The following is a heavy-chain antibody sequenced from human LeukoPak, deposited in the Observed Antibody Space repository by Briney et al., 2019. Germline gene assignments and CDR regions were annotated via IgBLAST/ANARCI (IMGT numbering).Heavy chain of an antibody. V-gene: IGHV3-74*01. CDR1: GCTFSSYW. Sequence: WGSLRLSCAASGCTFSSYWMHWVRQAPGKGLVWVSRINSDGSSTSYADSVKGRFTISRDNAKNTLYLQMNSLRAEDTAVYYCAMDATPPSITYWGQGTLVTVSS. D-gene: IGHD2-15*01. CDR3: AMDATPPSITY. CDR2: INSDGSST. J-gene: IGHJ4*02.